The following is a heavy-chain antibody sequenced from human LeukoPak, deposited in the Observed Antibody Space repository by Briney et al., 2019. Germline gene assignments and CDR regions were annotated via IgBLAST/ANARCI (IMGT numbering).Heavy chain of an antibody. J-gene: IGHJ4*02. CDR2: INHSGST. CDR3: AGGDLGPSVDIVATMLLGAYFDY. Sequence: SETLSLTCAVYGGSFSGYYWSWIRQPPGKGLEWIGEINHSGSTNYNPSLKSRVTISVDTSKNQFSLKLSSVTAADTAVYYCAGGDLGPSVDIVATMLLGAYFDYWGQGTLVTVSS. CDR1: GGSFSGYY. V-gene: IGHV4-34*01. D-gene: IGHD5-12*01.